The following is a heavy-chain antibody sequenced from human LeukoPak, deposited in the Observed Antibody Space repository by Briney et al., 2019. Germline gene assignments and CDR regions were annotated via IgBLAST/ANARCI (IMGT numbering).Heavy chain of an antibody. CDR3: ARSMGRAAAGPLPLFQH. D-gene: IGHD6-13*01. J-gene: IGHJ1*01. Sequence: SVKGRFTISRDNAKDSLYLQMNSLRADDTAVYYCARSMGRAAAGPLPLFQHWGQGTLVTVSS. V-gene: IGHV3-48*01.